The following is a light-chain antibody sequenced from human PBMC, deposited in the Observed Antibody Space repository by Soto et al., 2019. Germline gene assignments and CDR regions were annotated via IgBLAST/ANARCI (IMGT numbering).Light chain of an antibody. CDR3: QQSYSTLRA. V-gene: IGKV1-39*01. Sequence: DIQMTQSPSSLSASVGDRVTITCRASQSISSYFNWYQQKPGKAPKLLIYAASSLQSGVPSRFSGSGSGTDFTLTISSLQPEDFATYYGQQSYSTLRAFGQGTKVDIK. CDR2: AAS. CDR1: QSISSY. J-gene: IGKJ1*01.